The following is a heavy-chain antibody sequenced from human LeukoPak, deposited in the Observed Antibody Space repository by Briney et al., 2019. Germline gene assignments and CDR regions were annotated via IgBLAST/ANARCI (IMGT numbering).Heavy chain of an antibody. V-gene: IGHV3-7*01. Sequence: GGSLRLSCAASGFTFSRYWMSWVRQAPGKGLEWVANIKEDGSEKYYVDPVKGRFTISRDNAKNSLYLQMNSLRAEDTAVYYCARSRYSDSSGYFPLDYWGLGTLVTVSS. CDR2: IKEDGSEK. J-gene: IGHJ4*02. CDR3: ARSRYSDSSGYFPLDY. D-gene: IGHD3-22*01. CDR1: GFTFSRYW.